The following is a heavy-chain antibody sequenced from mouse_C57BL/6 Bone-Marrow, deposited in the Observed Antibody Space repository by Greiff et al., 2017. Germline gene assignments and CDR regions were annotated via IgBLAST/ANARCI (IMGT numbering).Heavy chain of an antibody. CDR1: GYTFTSYG. CDR2: IYPRSGNT. CDR3: AREAY. J-gene: IGHJ3*01. V-gene: IGHV1-81*01. Sequence: VQLQESGAELARPGASVKLSCKASGYTFTSYGISWVKQRTGQGLEWIGEIYPRSGNTYYNEKFKGKATLTADKSSSTAYMERRSLTSEDSAVYFCAREAYWRQGTLVTVCA.